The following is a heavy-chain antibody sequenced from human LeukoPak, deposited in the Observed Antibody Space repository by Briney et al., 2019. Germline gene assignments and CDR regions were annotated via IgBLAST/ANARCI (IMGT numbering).Heavy chain of an antibody. CDR3: TTDPLSTVVTPDKHWYFDL. D-gene: IGHD4-23*01. CDR2: IKTKTDGGTT. Sequence: GGSLRLSCAASGITLSYAWMSWVRQAPGKGLEWVGRIKTKTDGGTTDFAAPVKGRCTISRDDSKNTLYLQMNSLKSEDTAVYYCTTDPLSTVVTPDKHWYFDLWGRGTLVTVSS. V-gene: IGHV3-15*01. CDR1: GITLSYAW. J-gene: IGHJ2*01.